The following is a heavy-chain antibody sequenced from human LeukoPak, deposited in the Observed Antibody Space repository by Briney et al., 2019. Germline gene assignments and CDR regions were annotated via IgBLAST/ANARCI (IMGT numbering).Heavy chain of an antibody. CDR3: ARDRRPYSSGWTSLDY. V-gene: IGHV3-7*01. Sequence: PGGSLRLSCAASGFTFSSYWMSWVRQAPGKGLEWVANIKQDGSEKYYVDSVKGRFTISRDNAKNSLYLQMNSLRAEDTAVYYCARDRRPYSSGWTSLDYWGQGTLVTVSS. CDR2: IKQDGSEK. CDR1: GFTFSSYW. D-gene: IGHD6-19*01. J-gene: IGHJ4*02.